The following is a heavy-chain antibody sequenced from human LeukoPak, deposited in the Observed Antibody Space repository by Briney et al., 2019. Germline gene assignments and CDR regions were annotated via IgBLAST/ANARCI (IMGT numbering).Heavy chain of an antibody. CDR2: INWNGDNT. CDR1: GFIYDDYD. V-gene: IGHV3-20*04. D-gene: IGHD1-26*01. CDR3: ARDPYSGSYGDSYYYYMDV. Sequence: GGSLRLSCAAAGFIYDDYDMSWVRHAPGKGLEWVSGINWNGDNTGYVDSVKGRFTISRDNAKNSLYLQMNSLRAEDTAIYYCARDPYSGSYGDSYYYYMDVWGKGTTVTISS. J-gene: IGHJ6*03.